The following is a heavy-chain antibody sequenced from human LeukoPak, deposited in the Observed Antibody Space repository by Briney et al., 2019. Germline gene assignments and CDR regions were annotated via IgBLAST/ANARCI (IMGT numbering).Heavy chain of an antibody. V-gene: IGHV3-69-1*01. CDR1: GFTFSAYA. CDR3: VRSDAGGGSYFYS. CDR2: IGSDNKP. Sequence: PGGSLRLSCEASGFTFSAYAMTWVRQAPGKGLEWVSSIGSDNKPHYSESVKGRFTISRDNAKNTLFLHMNSLRAEDTAVYYCVRSDAGGGSYFYSWGQGTLVTVSS. J-gene: IGHJ4*02. D-gene: IGHD1-26*01.